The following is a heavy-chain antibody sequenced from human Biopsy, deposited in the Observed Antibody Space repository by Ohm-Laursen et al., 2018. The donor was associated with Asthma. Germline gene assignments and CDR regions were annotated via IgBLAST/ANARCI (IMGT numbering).Heavy chain of an antibody. CDR3: ARAVDYSHYYGIDV. Sequence: ASVKVSCKASGYPFTSFDLNWVRLAAGQGLEWMGWMNLRSGVTNFAPKFRGRISMTRDASISTAYLELRSLRSDDTAVYFCARAVDYSHYYGIDVWGQGATVTVS. V-gene: IGHV1-8*02. CDR2: MNLRSGVT. D-gene: IGHD3-10*01. J-gene: IGHJ6*02. CDR1: GYPFTSFD.